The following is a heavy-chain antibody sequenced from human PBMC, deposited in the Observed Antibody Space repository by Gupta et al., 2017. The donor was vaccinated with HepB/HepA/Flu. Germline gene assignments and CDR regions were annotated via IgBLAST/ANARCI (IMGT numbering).Heavy chain of an antibody. D-gene: IGHD2/OR15-2a*01. CDR2: IYYSGST. CDR1: GGSISSSSYY. CDR3: ARGNPLILRYYFDY. V-gene: IGHV4-39*01. J-gene: IGHJ4*02. Sequence: QLQLQESGPGLVKPSETLSLTCTVSGGSISSSSYYWGWIRQPPGKGLEWIGSIYYSGSTYYNPSLKSRVTISVDTSKNQFSLKLSSVTAADTAVYYCARGNPLILRYYFDYWGQGTLVTVSS.